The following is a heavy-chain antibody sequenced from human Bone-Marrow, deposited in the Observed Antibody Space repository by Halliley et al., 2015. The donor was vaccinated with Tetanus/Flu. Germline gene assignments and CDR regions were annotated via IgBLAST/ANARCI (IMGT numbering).Heavy chain of an antibody. CDR1: GGSLSGFY. V-gene: IGHV4-34*01. CDR3: ARHEGPHRYFETKDYYIGG. CDR2: VKHTGST. D-gene: IGHD3-22*01. Sequence: TLSLTCAVYGGSLSGFYWNWIRQAPDKGLEWIGEVKHTGSTNYNPSLESRVTMSVDSSKNQISLHIKSVTAADTAAYYCARHEGPHRYFETKDYYIGGWGLGTRITVSP. J-gene: IGHJ1*01.